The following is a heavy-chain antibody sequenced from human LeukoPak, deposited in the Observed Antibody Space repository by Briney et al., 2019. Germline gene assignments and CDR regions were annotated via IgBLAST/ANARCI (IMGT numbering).Heavy chain of an antibody. V-gene: IGHV4-34*01. CDR3: ARGGDYYYDSSGYSFDY. CDR2: IYHSGST. CDR1: GGSFSGYY. D-gene: IGHD3-22*01. Sequence: RSSETLSLTCAVYGGSFSGYYWSWIRQPPGKGLEWIGEIYHSGSTNYNPSLKSRVTISVDKSKNQFSLKLSSVTAADTAVYYCARGGDYYYDSSGYSFDYWGQGTLVTVSS. J-gene: IGHJ4*02.